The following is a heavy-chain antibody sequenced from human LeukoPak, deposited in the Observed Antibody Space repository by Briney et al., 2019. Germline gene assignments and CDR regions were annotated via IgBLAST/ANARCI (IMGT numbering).Heavy chain of an antibody. V-gene: IGHV3-30*04. CDR2: TSDDGTSK. CDR1: GFIFSDYA. Sequence: PGGSLRLSCAASGFIFSDYAMHWVRQAPGKGLEWVALTSDDGTSKHHADSVRGRFTISRDNSQNTLYLQMNSLRPDDTAVYYCARATDSAYDLGPHHWGQGTRVTVSS. D-gene: IGHD5-12*01. J-gene: IGHJ5*02. CDR3: ARATDSAYDLGPHH.